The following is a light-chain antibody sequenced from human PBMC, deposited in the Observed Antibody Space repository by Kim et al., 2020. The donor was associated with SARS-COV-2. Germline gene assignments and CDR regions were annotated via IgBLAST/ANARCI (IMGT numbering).Light chain of an antibody. V-gene: IGKV2-29*02. CDR2: EAS. J-gene: IGKJ3*01. Sequence: DIVMTQTPLSLSVTPGQPASISCKSSQSLLHTNGKTYLYWYLQKPGQSPQLLIYEASSRFSGVPDRFSGSGSGTDFTLEISRVEADDVGVYYCMQSKDLLSFTFGPGTKVDIK. CDR1: QSLLHTNGKTY. CDR3: MQSKDLLSFT.